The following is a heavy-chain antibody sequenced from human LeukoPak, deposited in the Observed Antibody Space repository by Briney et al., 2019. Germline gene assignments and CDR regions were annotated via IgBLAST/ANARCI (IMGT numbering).Heavy chain of an antibody. J-gene: IGHJ4*02. CDR3: AKETSYYDSSGHRHYYAY. V-gene: IGHV3-53*01. CDR2: IYSGGST. D-gene: IGHD3-22*01. Sequence: GGSLRLSCAASGFTVSNNYVSWVRQAPGKGLEWVSVIYSGGSTNYADSVKGRFTISRDNSKNTLYLQMNSLRAEDTAVYYCAKETSYYDSSGHRHYYAYWGQGTLVTVSS. CDR1: GFTVSNNY.